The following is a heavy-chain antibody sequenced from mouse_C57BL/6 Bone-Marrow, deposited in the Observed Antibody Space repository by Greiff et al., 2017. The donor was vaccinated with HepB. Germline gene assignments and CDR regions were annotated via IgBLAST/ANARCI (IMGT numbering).Heavy chain of an antibody. J-gene: IGHJ3*01. Sequence: EVNLVESGEGLVKPGGSLKLSCAASGFTFSSYAMSWVRQTPEKRLEWVAYISSGGDYIYYADTVKGRFTISRDNARNTLYLQMSSLKSEDTAMYYCTRDPTYYYGSRAWFAYWGQGTLVTVSA. V-gene: IGHV5-9-1*02. D-gene: IGHD1-1*01. CDR3: TRDPTYYYGSRAWFAY. CDR1: GFTFSSYA. CDR2: ISSGGDYI.